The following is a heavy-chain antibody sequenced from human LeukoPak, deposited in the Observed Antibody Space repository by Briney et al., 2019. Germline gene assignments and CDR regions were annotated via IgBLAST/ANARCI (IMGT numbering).Heavy chain of an antibody. Sequence: GASVKVSCKASGGTFSSYAISWVRQAPGQGLEWMGGIIPIFGTANNAQKFQGRVTITADESTSTAYMELSSLRSEDTAVYYCAREGVYCSSTSCRASGAFDIWGQGTMVTVSS. D-gene: IGHD2-2*01. J-gene: IGHJ3*02. CDR2: IIPIFGTA. CDR1: GGTFSSYA. CDR3: AREGVYCSSTSCRASGAFDI. V-gene: IGHV1-69*13.